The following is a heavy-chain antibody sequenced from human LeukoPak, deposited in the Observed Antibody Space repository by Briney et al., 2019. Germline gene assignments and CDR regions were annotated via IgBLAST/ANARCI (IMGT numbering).Heavy chain of an antibody. CDR2: IYPSGST. Sequence: SQTLSLTCTVSGGSISSGSHYWSWIRQPAGEGLECLGRIYPSGSTNYNPSLKSRVTISMSKSKNHFSLKLTSLTAADTAVYYCARARRADYPGSGSYGPFDIWGQGTLVTVSS. CDR3: ARARRADYPGSGSYGPFDI. J-gene: IGHJ4*02. CDR1: GGSISSGSHY. V-gene: IGHV4-61*02. D-gene: IGHD3-10*01.